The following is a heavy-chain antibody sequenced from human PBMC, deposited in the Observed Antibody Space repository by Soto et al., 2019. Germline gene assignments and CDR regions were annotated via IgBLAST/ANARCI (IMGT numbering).Heavy chain of an antibody. J-gene: IGHJ4*02. Sequence: QVQLVQSGAEVKKPGSSVKVSCKASGGTFSSYAISWVRQAPGQGLEWMGGIIPIFGTANYAQKFQGRVTITADESTSTAYMELSSLRSEDTAVYYCASSIAMVRGVIIARATDYWGQGTLVTVSS. V-gene: IGHV1-69*01. CDR2: IIPIFGTA. CDR1: GGTFSSYA. CDR3: ASSIAMVRGVIIARATDY. D-gene: IGHD3-10*01.